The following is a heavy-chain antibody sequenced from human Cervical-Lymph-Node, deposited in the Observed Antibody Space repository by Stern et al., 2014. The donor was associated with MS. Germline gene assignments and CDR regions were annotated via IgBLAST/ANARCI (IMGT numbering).Heavy chain of an antibody. J-gene: IGHJ5*02. Sequence: VQLVQSGGGLVQPGRSLRLSCAASGFTLDDCAMHWVRQAPGKGLEWVSGISWDSGDIVYADSVKGRFTISRDNAKNSLYLQMNSLRTEDTAFYYCVKDLSTSPRLGWFDPWGQGTLVIVSS. V-gene: IGHV3-9*01. CDR2: ISWDSGDI. CDR3: VKDLSTSPRLGWFDP. CDR1: GFTLDDCA. D-gene: IGHD3-16*01.